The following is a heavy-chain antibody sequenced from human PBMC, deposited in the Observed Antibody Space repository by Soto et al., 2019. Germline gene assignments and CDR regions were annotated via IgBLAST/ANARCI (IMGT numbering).Heavy chain of an antibody. CDR2: INSDGSST. Sequence: GGSLRLSCAASGFTFSSYWMHWVRQAPGKGLVWVSRINSDGSSTSYADSVKGRFTISRDNAKNSLYLQMNSLRAEDTAVYYCARDDLRYFDWSYLTAFDIWGQGTMVTVSS. D-gene: IGHD3-9*01. J-gene: IGHJ3*02. CDR3: ARDDLRYFDWSYLTAFDI. CDR1: GFTFSSYW. V-gene: IGHV3-74*01.